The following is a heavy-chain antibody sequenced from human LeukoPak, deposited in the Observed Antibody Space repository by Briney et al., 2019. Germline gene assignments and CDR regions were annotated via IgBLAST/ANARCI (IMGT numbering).Heavy chain of an antibody. CDR3: ARHIGSGNWKFDY. V-gene: IGHV5-51*01. D-gene: IGHD3-10*01. CDR2: IYPGDSHI. CDR1: GYSFTTYW. J-gene: IGHJ4*02. Sequence: GESLKISCKGSGYSFTTYWIGWVRQMPGKGLEWVGIIYPGDSHITYSPSFQGQVTISADKSISTAYLQWSSLKASDTAMYYCARHIGSGNWKFDYWGQGTLVTVSS.